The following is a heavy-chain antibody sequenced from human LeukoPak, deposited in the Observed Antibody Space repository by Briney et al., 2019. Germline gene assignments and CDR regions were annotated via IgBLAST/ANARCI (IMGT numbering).Heavy chain of an antibody. D-gene: IGHD4-11*01. CDR3: AKGVRLPNYYYYGMDV. CDR2: IYSGGST. V-gene: IGHV3-53*01. CDR1: GFTVSSNY. J-gene: IGHJ6*02. Sequence: PGGSLRLSCAASGFTVSSNYMSWVRQAPGKGLEWVSVIYSGGSTYYADSVKGRFTISRDNSKNTLYLQMNSLRAEDTAVYYCAKGVRLPNYYYYGMDVWGQGTTVTAS.